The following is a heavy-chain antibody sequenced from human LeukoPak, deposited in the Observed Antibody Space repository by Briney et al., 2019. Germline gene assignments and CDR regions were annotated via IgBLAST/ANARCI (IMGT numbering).Heavy chain of an antibody. V-gene: IGHV4-34*01. CDR2: IDYSGST. J-gene: IGHJ6*03. CDR1: GGSFSGYY. D-gene: IGHD3-10*01. Sequence: SETLSLTCAVQGGSFSGYYWTWIRQPPGKGLEWIGEIDYSGSTNYNPSLKSRVTISVDTSKNQFSLNLNSVTAADTAVYYCARHYYGSGYYYYYYMDVWGKGTTVTVSS. CDR3: ARHYYGSGYYYYYYMDV.